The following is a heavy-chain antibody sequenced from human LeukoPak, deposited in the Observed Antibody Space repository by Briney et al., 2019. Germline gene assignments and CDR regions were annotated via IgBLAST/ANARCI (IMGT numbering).Heavy chain of an antibody. D-gene: IGHD6-13*01. CDR2: IIPIFGTA. J-gene: IGHJ6*03. CDR3: AGGGYGSSWSEYYYYMDV. Sequence: SVKVSCKASGGTFSSYAISWVRQAPGQGLEWMGGIIPIFGTANYAQKFQGRVTITADESTSTAYMELSSLRSEDTAVYYCAGGGYGSSWSEYYYYMDVWGKGTTVTISS. CDR1: GGTFSSYA. V-gene: IGHV1-69*01.